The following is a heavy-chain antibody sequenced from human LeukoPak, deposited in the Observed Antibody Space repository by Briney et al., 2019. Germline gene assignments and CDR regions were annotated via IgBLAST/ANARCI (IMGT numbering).Heavy chain of an antibody. D-gene: IGHD6-13*01. V-gene: IGHV4-61*02. CDR1: GGSISSGSYY. CDR2: IYTSGST. J-gene: IGHJ3*02. Sequence: SQTLSLTCTVSGGSISSGSYYWSWIRQPAGKGLEWIGRIYTSGSTNYNPSLKSRVTISVDTSKNQFSLKLSSVTAADTAVYYCARTSVGYSSSWYGQWEAFDIWGQGTMVAVSS. CDR3: ARTSVGYSSSWYGQWEAFDI.